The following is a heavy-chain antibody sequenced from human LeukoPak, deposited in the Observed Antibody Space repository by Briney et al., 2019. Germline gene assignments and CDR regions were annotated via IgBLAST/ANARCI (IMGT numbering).Heavy chain of an antibody. J-gene: IGHJ3*01. CDR1: GFSFISYG. Sequence: PGRSLRLSCATSGFSFISYGMHWVRQAPGKGLEWVAVIWNDGSKKYYTDSVKGRFTISRDDSKTTLYLQTNSLRAEDTAIYYCARANYGSGTDYKGDGLDFWGQGTMVTVSS. CDR2: IWNDGSKK. D-gene: IGHD3-10*01. CDR3: ARANYGSGTDYKGDGLDF. V-gene: IGHV3-33*01.